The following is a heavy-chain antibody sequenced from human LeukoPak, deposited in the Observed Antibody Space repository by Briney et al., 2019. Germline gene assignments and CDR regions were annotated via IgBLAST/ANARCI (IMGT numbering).Heavy chain of an antibody. Sequence: SETLSLTCAVYGGSFSGYYWSWIRQSPGKGLEWIGEINHSGSTNYSPSLKSRVTISVDTSKNQFSLKRSSVTAADTAVYYCGRGDGRQQLVLVYWGQATVVSVSS. J-gene: IGHJ4*02. CDR1: GGSFSGYY. V-gene: IGHV4-34*01. D-gene: IGHD6-13*01. CDR2: INHSGST. CDR3: GRGDGRQQLVLVY.